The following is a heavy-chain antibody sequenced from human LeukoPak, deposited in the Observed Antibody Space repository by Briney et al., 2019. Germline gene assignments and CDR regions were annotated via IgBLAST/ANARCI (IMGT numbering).Heavy chain of an antibody. Sequence: AASVKVSCKASGYTFTSYGIRWVRQAPGQGLEWMGWISAYNGNTNYAQKLQGRVTMTTDTSTSTAYMELRSLRSDDTAVYYCARDDYYDSSGYYDYWGQGTLVTVSS. CDR2: ISAYNGNT. CDR1: GYTFTSYG. J-gene: IGHJ4*02. V-gene: IGHV1-18*01. D-gene: IGHD3-22*01. CDR3: ARDDYYDSSGYYDY.